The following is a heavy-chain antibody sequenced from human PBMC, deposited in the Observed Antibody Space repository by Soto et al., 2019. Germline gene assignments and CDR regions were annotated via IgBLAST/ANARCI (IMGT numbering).Heavy chain of an antibody. CDR2: ISSSSSTI. Sequence: GGSLRLSCAASGFTFSSYSMNWVRQAPGKGLEWVSYISSSSSTIYYADSVKGRFTISRGNAKNSLYLQMNSLRDEDTAVYYCARAYSSSSWGRFFFDYWGQGTLVTVSS. D-gene: IGHD6-6*01. CDR1: GFTFSSYS. CDR3: ARAYSSSSWGRFFFDY. V-gene: IGHV3-48*02. J-gene: IGHJ4*02.